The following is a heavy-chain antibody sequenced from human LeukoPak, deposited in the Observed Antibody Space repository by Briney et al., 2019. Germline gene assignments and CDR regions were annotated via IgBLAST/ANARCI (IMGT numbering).Heavy chain of an antibody. CDR2: INHSGST. J-gene: IGHJ6*02. D-gene: IGHD2-2*01. CDR3: ARGRYCSSTSCETKYYYYYYGMDV. V-gene: IGHV4-34*01. CDR1: GGSISSYY. Sequence: SETLPLTCTVSGGSISSYYWSWIRLPPGKGLEWIGEINHSGSTNHNPSLKSRVTISVDTSKNQFSLKLSSVTAADTAVYYCARGRYCSSTSCETKYYYYYYGMDVWGQGTTVTVSS.